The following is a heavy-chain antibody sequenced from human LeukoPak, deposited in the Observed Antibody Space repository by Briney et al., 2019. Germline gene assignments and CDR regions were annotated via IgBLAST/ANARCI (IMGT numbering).Heavy chain of an antibody. Sequence: GASVKVSCKASGYTFTGYYMHWVRQAPGQGLEWMGWINPNSGGTNYAQKFQGRVTMTRDTSISTAYMELSRLRSDDTAVYYCARAQVSYQLLSLGVEYFQHWGQGTLVTVSS. CDR1: GYTFTGYY. J-gene: IGHJ1*01. D-gene: IGHD2-2*01. V-gene: IGHV1-2*02. CDR2: INPNSGGT. CDR3: ARAQVSYQLLSLGVEYFQH.